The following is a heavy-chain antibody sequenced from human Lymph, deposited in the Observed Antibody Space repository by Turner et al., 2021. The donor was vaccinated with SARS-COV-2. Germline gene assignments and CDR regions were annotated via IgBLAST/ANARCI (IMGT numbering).Heavy chain of an antibody. CDR2: IWYDGSNK. D-gene: IGHD7-27*01. J-gene: IGHJ4*02. V-gene: IGHV3-33*01. CDR3: ARDRSPFWVFDY. Sequence: QVQLVESGVGVVQPGWSLRLSCAASVFTFSSYGLHWVRQGPGKWLEWVAIIWYDGSNKYYADSVKGRFTISRDNSKNTLYLQMISLRVEDTAVYYCARDRSPFWVFDYWGQGTLVTVSS. CDR1: VFTFSSYG.